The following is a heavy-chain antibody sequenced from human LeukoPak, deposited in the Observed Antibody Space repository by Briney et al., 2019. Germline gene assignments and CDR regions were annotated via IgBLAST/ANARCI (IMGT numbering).Heavy chain of an antibody. V-gene: IGHV5-51*01. D-gene: IGHD3-16*01. CDR1: GYRFTSYW. J-gene: IGHJ4*02. CDR2: IYPDDSAT. Sequence: GESLKISCEASGYRFTSYWIAWVRQMPGKGLKWMGIIYPDDSATRYRPSFQGQVTISADKSISTAYLQWSSLKASDTAMYYCARGAHYFDYWGQGTLVTVSS. CDR3: ARGAHYFDY.